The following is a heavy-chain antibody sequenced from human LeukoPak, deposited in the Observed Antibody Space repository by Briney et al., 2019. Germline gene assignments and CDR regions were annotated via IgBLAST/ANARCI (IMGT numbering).Heavy chain of an antibody. V-gene: IGHV3-21*01. J-gene: IGHJ4*02. Sequence: GGSLILSCAASGFTFSSYSMNWVRQAPGKGLEWVSSISSSRSYIYYADSVKGRFTISRDNAKNSLYLQMNSLRAEDTAVYYCARGPKMTGIDYWGQGTLVTVSS. CDR3: ARGPKMTGIDY. CDR2: ISSSRSYI. CDR1: GFTFSSYS. D-gene: IGHD3-9*01.